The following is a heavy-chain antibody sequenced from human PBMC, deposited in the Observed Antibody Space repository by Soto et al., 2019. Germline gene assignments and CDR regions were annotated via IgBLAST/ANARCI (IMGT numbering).Heavy chain of an antibody. CDR2: ITWNTGRI. CDR1: VFAFGDSV. CDR3: VKDSTDAWYGYFDF. V-gene: IGHV3-9*01. J-gene: IGHJ4*02. D-gene: IGHD6-13*01. Sequence: SLRLAGAASVFAFGDSVVHWVRQAPGKGLEWVSGITWNTGRIGYADSVKGRFSISRDNAKSALYLQMNSLRPEDTAFYYCVKDSTDAWYGYFDFWGQGALVTVSS.